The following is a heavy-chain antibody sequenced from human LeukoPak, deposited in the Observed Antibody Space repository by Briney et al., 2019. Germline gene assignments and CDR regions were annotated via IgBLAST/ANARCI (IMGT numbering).Heavy chain of an antibody. J-gene: IGHJ4*02. CDR1: GGSISSSSYY. CDR2: IYYSGST. Sequence: SETLSLTCTVSGGSISSSSYYWGWIRQPPGKGLEWIGSIYYSGSTYYNPSLESRVTISVDTSKNQFSLKLSSVTAADTAVYYCARHDRCSSTSCYNRFFDYWGQGTLVTVSS. CDR3: ARHDRCSSTSCYNRFFDY. V-gene: IGHV4-39*01. D-gene: IGHD2-2*02.